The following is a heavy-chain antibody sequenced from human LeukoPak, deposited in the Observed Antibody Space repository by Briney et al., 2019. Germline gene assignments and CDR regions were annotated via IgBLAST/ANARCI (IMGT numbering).Heavy chain of an antibody. CDR2: INHSGST. D-gene: IGHD3-10*01. CDR1: GGSFSGYY. V-gene: IGHV4-34*01. Sequence: SETLSLTCAVYGGSFSGYYWSWIRQPPVKGLEWIGEINHSGSTNYNPSLKSRVTISVNTSKNQFSLKLSSVTAADTAVYYCARGFPVLLWFGELHSYAFDIWGQGTMVTVSS. CDR3: ARGFPVLLWFGELHSYAFDI. J-gene: IGHJ3*02.